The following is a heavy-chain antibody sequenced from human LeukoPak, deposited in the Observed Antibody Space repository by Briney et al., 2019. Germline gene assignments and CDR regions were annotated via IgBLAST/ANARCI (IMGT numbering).Heavy chain of an antibody. CDR1: GFSFRNAW. Sequence: GGSLRLSCAASGFSFRNAWMGWARQAPGKGLEWFGGIKSKTDGGTTDYAAPVKGRFTISRDDSKNTLYLQMNSLKTEDTAVYYCTTVWNCGGDCSDAFDIWGQGTMVTVSS. D-gene: IGHD2-21*02. CDR2: IKSKTDGGTT. CDR3: TTVWNCGGDCSDAFDI. J-gene: IGHJ3*02. V-gene: IGHV3-15*01.